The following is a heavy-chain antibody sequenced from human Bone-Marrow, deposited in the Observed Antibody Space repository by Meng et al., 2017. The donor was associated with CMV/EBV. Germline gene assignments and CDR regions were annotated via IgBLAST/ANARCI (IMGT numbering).Heavy chain of an antibody. Sequence: ISSSNWWSWVRQPPGKGLEWIGEIYHSGRTNYNPSLKSRVTISVDKSKNQFSLKLSSVTAADTAVYYCARGGVVVVPAADHLNWFDPWGQGTLVTVSS. CDR1: ISSSNW. J-gene: IGHJ5*02. CDR2: IYHSGRT. CDR3: ARGGVVVVPAADHLNWFDP. V-gene: IGHV4-4*02. D-gene: IGHD2-2*01.